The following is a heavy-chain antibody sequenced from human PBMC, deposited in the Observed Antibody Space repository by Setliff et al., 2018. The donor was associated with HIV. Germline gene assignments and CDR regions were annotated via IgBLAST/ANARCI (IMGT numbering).Heavy chain of an antibody. CDR2: INPSGGST. CDR1: GYIFTSYY. D-gene: IGHD2-21*02. Sequence: ASVKVSCKASGYIFTSYYMHWVRQAPGQGPEWMGIINPSGGSTSYAQKFQGRVTITADKSTSTAYMELSSLRSEDTAVYYCARVIVVVTATQLDYYYVDVWGKGTTVTVSS. V-gene: IGHV1-46*01. J-gene: IGHJ6*03. CDR3: ARVIVVVTATQLDYYYVDV.